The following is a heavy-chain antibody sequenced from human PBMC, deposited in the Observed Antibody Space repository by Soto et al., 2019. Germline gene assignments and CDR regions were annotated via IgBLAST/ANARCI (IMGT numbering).Heavy chain of an antibody. CDR2: ISTYKGDT. D-gene: IGHD4-17*01. Sequence: QVQLVQSEAEVKKPGASVKVACKASGYTFTNYGITWVRQAPGQGLEWMAWISTYKGDTHFAQNHQGRLNMTTDTSTSTAYMELRSLRSDDTAVYYCARAYGDYYFDHWGQGTLVTVSS. CDR3: ARAYGDYYFDH. J-gene: IGHJ4*02. CDR1: GYTFTNYG. V-gene: IGHV1-18*01.